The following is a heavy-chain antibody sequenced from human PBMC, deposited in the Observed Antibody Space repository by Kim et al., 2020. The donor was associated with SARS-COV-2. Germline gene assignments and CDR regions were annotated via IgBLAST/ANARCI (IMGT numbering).Heavy chain of an antibody. D-gene: IGHD3-10*01. Sequence: ASVKVSCKASGYTFTGYYMHWVRQAPGQGLEWMGRINPNSGGTNYAQKFQGRVTMTRDTSISTAYMELSRLRSDDTAVYYCARGGSGSYHPGQFGLSPFDIWGQGTMVTVSS. V-gene: IGHV1-2*06. CDR3: ARGGSGSYHPGQFGLSPFDI. CDR2: INPNSGGT. CDR1: GYTFTGYY. J-gene: IGHJ3*02.